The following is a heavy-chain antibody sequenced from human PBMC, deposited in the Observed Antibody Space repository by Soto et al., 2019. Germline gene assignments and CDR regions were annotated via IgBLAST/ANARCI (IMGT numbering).Heavy chain of an antibody. J-gene: IGHJ5*02. CDR1: GYSFTSYW. CDR3: ARVTTYSSGWYSWFDP. Sequence: PGESLKISCXGSGYSFTSYWIGWVRQMPGKGLEWMGIIYPGDSDTRYSPSFQGQVTISADKSISTAYLQWSSLKASDTAMYYCARVTTYSSGWYSWFDPWGQGTLVTVSS. V-gene: IGHV5-51*01. D-gene: IGHD6-19*01. CDR2: IYPGDSDT.